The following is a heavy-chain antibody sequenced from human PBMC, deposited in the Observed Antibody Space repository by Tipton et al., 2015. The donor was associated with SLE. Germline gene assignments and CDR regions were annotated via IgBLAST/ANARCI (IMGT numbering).Heavy chain of an antibody. Sequence: GLVKPSETLSLICTVSGGSISSSSYYWGWIRQPPGKGLEWIGSIYYSGSTNYNPSLKSRVTISVDTSKNQFSLKLSSVTAADTAVYYCARGWGSWPYYFDSWGQGTLVTVSS. CDR1: GGSISSSSYY. J-gene: IGHJ4*02. D-gene: IGHD6-13*01. CDR3: ARGWGSWPYYFDS. CDR2: IYYSGST. V-gene: IGHV4-39*07.